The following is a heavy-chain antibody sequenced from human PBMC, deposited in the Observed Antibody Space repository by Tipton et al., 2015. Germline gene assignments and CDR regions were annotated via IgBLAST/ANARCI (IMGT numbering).Heavy chain of an antibody. J-gene: IGHJ5*02. CDR3: ARSLFPETAGLENWFDP. V-gene: IGHV4-39*01. Sequence: TLSLTCTVSGDSISSGSYYWGRIRQPPGKGLEWIGSIYYSGSTYYNPPLRSRVTISVDTSKNQFSLRLGSVTAADTAVYYCARSLFPETAGLENWFDPWGQGTLVTVSA. CDR2: IYYSGST. CDR1: GDSISSGSYY. D-gene: IGHD6-13*01.